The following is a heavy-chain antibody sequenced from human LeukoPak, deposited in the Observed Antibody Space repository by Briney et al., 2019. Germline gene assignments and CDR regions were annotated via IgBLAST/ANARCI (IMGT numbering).Heavy chain of an antibody. V-gene: IGHV4-39*01. CDR3: ARGQQLVIGAFDI. Sequence: SETLSLTCTVSGGSISSSSYYWSWIRQPPGKGLEWIGSIYYSGSTYYNPSLKSRVTISVDTSKNQFSLKLSSVTAADTAVYYCARGQQLVIGAFDIWGQGTMVTVSS. D-gene: IGHD6-13*01. J-gene: IGHJ3*02. CDR2: IYYSGST. CDR1: GGSISSSSYY.